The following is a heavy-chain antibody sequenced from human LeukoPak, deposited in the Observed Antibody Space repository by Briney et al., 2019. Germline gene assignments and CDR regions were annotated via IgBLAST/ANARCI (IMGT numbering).Heavy chain of an antibody. CDR3: AREGSSGWYDY. Sequence: SETLSLTCSVSGGSISTYYWSWIRQPPGKGLEWIGYIYYSGSTNYNPSLKSRVTISVDTSKNQFSLKLSSVTAADTAVYYCAREGSSGWYDYWGQGTLVTVSS. CDR1: GGSISTYY. V-gene: IGHV4-59*01. J-gene: IGHJ4*02. CDR2: IYYSGST. D-gene: IGHD6-19*01.